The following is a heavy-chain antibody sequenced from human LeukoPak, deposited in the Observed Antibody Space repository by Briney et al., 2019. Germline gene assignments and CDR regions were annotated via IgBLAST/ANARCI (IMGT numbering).Heavy chain of an antibody. CDR3: ARAPPYYDSSGYYFDY. D-gene: IGHD3-22*01. J-gene: IGHJ4*02. CDR2: IYYSGST. V-gene: IGHV4-59*08. Sequence: SETLSLTCTVSGGSISSYYWSWIRQPPGKGLEWIGYIYYSGSTNYNPSLKSRVTISVDTSKNQFSLRLSSVTAADAAVYYCARAPPYYDSSGYYFDYWAQGTLVTVSS. CDR1: GGSISSYY.